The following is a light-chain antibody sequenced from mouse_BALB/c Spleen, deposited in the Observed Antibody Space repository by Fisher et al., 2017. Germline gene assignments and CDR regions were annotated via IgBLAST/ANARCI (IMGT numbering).Light chain of an antibody. CDR1: SSVSY. CDR3: QQWSSYPPT. V-gene: IGKV4-68*01. CDR2: STS. J-gene: IGKJ2*01. Sequence: IVMTQSPALMSASPGEKVTMTCSASSSVSYMYWYQQKSGASPKLWIYSTSNLASGVPARFSGSGSGTSYSLTISSMEAEDAATYYCQQWSSYPPTFGGGTKLEIK.